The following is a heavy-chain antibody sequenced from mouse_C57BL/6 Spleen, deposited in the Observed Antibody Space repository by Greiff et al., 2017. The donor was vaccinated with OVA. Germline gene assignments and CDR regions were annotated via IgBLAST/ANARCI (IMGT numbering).Heavy chain of an antibody. Sequence: EVQGVESGGGLVKPGGSLKLSCAASGFTFSDYGMHWVRQAPEKGLEWVAYISSGSSTIYYADTVKGRFTISRDNAKNTLFLQMTSLRSEDTAMYYCARRPYGGAMDYWGQGTSVTVSS. CDR2: ISSGSSTI. CDR3: ARRPYGGAMDY. V-gene: IGHV5-17*01. J-gene: IGHJ4*01. CDR1: GFTFSDYG. D-gene: IGHD1-1*01.